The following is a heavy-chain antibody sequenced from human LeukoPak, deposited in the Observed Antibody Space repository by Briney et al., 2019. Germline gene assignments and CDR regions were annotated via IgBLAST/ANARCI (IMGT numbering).Heavy chain of an antibody. D-gene: IGHD3-9*01. J-gene: IGHJ6*02. CDR1: GYTLTELS. V-gene: IGHV1-24*01. CDR3: ATFRSPPFYDTSGHYGMDV. CDR2: FDPEDGET. Sequence: ASVKVSCKVSGYTLTELSMHWVRQAPGKGLEWMGGFDPEDGETIYAQKFQGRVTMTEDTSTDTAYMELSSLRSEDTAVYYCATFRSPPFYDTSGHYGMDVWGQGTTVTVSS.